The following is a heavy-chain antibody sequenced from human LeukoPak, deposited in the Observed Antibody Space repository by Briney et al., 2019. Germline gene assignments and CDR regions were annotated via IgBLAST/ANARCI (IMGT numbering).Heavy chain of an antibody. V-gene: IGHV3-23*01. CDR1: AFTFSNYA. J-gene: IGHJ4*02. CDR2: ISGSGDDT. CDR3: ARDYSTGCPGD. Sequence: GGSLRLSCAASAFTFSNYAMSWVRQAPGMGLEWVSCISGSGDDTYYADSVKGRFSISRDDSQNTLYLQMNSLRAEDTAVYFCARDYSTGCPGDWGQGTLVTVSS. D-gene: IGHD6-19*01.